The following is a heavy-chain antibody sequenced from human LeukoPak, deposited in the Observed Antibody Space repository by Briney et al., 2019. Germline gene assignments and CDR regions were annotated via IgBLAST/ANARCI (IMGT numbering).Heavy chain of an antibody. CDR1: GFTFSSYG. J-gene: IGHJ5*02. CDR2: ISSDGSID. V-gene: IGHV3-30*03. CDR3: TREGMGTTFSAWFDP. D-gene: IGHD1-7*01. Sequence: GGSLGLSCAASGFTFSSYGMHWVRQAPGKGLEWVAVISSDGSIDYYADSVRGRFTVSRDNSKNTMYLQVNSLRAEDTAVYYCTREGMGTTFSAWFDPWGQGTLVTVSS.